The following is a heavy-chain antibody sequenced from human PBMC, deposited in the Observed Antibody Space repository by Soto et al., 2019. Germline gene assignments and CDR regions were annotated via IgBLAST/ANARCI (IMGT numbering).Heavy chain of an antibody. CDR1: GGTFSSYT. J-gene: IGHJ6*03. D-gene: IGHD2-2*01. CDR2: IIPILGIA. Sequence: GASAKVSCKASGGTFSSYTISWVRQAPGQGLEWMGRIIPILGIANYAQKFQGRVTITADKSTSTAYMELSSLRSEDTAVYYCARVPVYYYYMDVWGKGTTVTVSS. CDR3: ARVPVYYYYMDV. V-gene: IGHV1-69*02.